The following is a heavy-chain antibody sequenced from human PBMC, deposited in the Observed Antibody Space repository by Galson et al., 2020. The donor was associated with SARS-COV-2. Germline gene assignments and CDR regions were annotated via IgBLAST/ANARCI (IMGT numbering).Heavy chain of an antibody. CDR3: ARDASWAMFALDV. V-gene: IGHV3-21*01. D-gene: IGHD3-10*02. CDR2: ISSSSTYL. Sequence: GRSLRLSCAASGFTFNSYTMNWVRQAPGKGLEWVSSISSSSTYLYYSDSLKGRFSISRDNARNSLYLEMNSLRVEDTAVYYCARDASWAMFALDVWGQGTTVTVSS. J-gene: IGHJ6*02. CDR1: GFTFNSYT.